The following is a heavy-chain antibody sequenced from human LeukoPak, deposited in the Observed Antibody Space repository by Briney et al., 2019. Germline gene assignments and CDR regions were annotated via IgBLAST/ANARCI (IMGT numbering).Heavy chain of an antibody. V-gene: IGHV3-30*18. Sequence: GGSLRLSCVASEFTFSSYGMHWVRQAPGKGLEWVAVISYDGSNKYYADSVKGRFTISRDNSKNTLYLQMNSLRAEDTAVYYCAKVAIAAAGSFDYWGQGTLVTVSS. CDR1: EFTFSSYG. D-gene: IGHD6-13*01. CDR3: AKVAIAAAGSFDY. J-gene: IGHJ4*02. CDR2: ISYDGSNK.